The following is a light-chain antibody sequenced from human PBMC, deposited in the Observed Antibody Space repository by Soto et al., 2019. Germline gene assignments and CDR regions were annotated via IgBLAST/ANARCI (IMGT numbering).Light chain of an antibody. J-gene: IGLJ1*01. V-gene: IGLV2-14*03. CDR3: CSYTSSSTPWV. CDR1: SSDFGGYNY. Sequence: QSVLTQPASVSGSPGQSITISCTGTSSDFGGYNYVSWYQQHPGKAPKLMIYDVSDRPSGVSNRFSASKSGNMASLTISGLQAEDEADYYCCSYTSSSTPWVFGTGTKVTVL. CDR2: DVS.